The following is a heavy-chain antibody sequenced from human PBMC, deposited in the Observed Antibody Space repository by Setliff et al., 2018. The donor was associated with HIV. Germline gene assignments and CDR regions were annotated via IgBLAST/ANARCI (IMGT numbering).Heavy chain of an antibody. CDR2: IYYSGST. Sequence: ASETLSLTCTVSGDYISSGGYYWSWIRQHPGKGLEWIGYIYYSGSTYYNQSLQSRVTISVDTSKNHFSLKLNSVTAADTAVYYCARGGALEWELPFDYWGQGTLVTVSS. D-gene: IGHD1-26*01. CDR1: GDYISSGGYY. J-gene: IGHJ4*02. V-gene: IGHV4-31*03. CDR3: ARGGALEWELPFDY.